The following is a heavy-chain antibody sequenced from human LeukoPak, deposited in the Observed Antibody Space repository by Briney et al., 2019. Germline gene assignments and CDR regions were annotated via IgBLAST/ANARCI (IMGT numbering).Heavy chain of an antibody. CDR2: INHSGST. CDR3: ARDTVYSGSYYSWFDP. Sequence: SETLSLTCAVYGGSFGGYYWSWIRQPPGKGLEWIGEINHSGSTNYNPSLKSRVTISVDTSKNQFSLKLSSVTAADTAVYYCARDTVYSGSYYSWFDPWGQGTLVTVSS. J-gene: IGHJ5*02. D-gene: IGHD1-26*01. CDR1: GGSFGGYY. V-gene: IGHV4-34*01.